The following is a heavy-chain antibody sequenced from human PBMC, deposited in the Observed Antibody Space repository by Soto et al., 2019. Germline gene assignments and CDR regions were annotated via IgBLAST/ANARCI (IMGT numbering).Heavy chain of an antibody. CDR3: ARGPYYDILTGYYGMDV. CDR1: GGSFSGYY. J-gene: IGHJ6*02. Sequence: SETLSLTCAVYGGSFSGYYWSWIRQPPGKGLEWIGEINHSGSTNYNPSLKSRVTISVDTSKNQFSLKLSSVTAADTAVYYCARGPYYDILTGYYGMDVWGQGTTVTVS. D-gene: IGHD3-9*01. CDR2: INHSGST. V-gene: IGHV4-34*01.